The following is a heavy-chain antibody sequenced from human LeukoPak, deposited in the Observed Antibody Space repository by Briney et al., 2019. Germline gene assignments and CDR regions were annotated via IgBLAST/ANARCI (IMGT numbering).Heavy chain of an antibody. CDR2: IRYDGSNK. V-gene: IGHV3-30*02. J-gene: IGHJ3*02. D-gene: IGHD6-19*01. Sequence: PGGSLRLSCAASGFTFSSYGMHWVRQAPGKGLEWVAFIRYDGSNKNYADSVKGRFTISRDNSKNTLYLQMNSLRAEDTAVYYCARDSDSGWSDAFDIWGQGTMVTVSS. CDR3: ARDSDSGWSDAFDI. CDR1: GFTFSSYG.